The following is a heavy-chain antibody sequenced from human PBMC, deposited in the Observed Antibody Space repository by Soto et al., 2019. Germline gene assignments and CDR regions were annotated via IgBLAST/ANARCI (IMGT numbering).Heavy chain of an antibody. D-gene: IGHD3-10*01. CDR1: GFSLTTSGVG. J-gene: IGHJ4*02. CDR3: AHHPYYGLGSYSFDY. Sequence: QITLKESGPTLVRPTQTLTLTCTFSGFSLTTSGVGVGWIRQPPGKALEWLAVIYWDDDKRYSSSLKSRITIPKDTSKNQWVLTMSNMDPVDTATYYCAHHPYYGLGSYSFDYWGQGTLVTVSS. V-gene: IGHV2-5*02. CDR2: IYWDDDK.